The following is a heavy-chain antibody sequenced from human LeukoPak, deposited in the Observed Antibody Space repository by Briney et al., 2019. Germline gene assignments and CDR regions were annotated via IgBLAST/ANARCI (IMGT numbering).Heavy chain of an antibody. CDR3: ASSGGYDFDY. CDR1: GGSMSSYS. CDR2: IYYSGTT. V-gene: IGHV4-59*12. Sequence: SETLSLTCTVSGGSMSSYSWSWIRQPPGKGLEWIGYIYYSGTTNHHPSLKSRVTISVDTSKNQFSLKLNSVTAADTAVYYCASSGGYDFDYWGQGTLVTVSS. D-gene: IGHD6-19*01. J-gene: IGHJ4*02.